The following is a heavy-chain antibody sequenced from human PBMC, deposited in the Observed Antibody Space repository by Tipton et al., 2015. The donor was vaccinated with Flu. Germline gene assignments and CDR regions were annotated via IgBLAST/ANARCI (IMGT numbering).Heavy chain of an antibody. CDR2: IDPNSGGT. D-gene: IGHD2-15*01. CDR3: ARAESSFSGAFDY. Sequence: QLVQSGAEVKKPGASVKVSCKASGYTFTSYGISWVRQAPGQGLEWMGWIDPNSGGTNYAQKFQGRVTMTRDTSISTAYMELTGLRFDDTAVYYCARAESSFSGAFDYWGQGTLVTVSS. J-gene: IGHJ4*02. CDR1: GYTFTSYG. V-gene: IGHV1-2*02.